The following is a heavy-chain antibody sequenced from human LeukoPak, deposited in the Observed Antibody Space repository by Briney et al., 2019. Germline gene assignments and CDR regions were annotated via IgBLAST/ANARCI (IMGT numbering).Heavy chain of an antibody. D-gene: IGHD2-15*01. CDR3: ARFSVAATVVDY. CDR2: ISSTSSYI. J-gene: IGHJ4*02. CDR1: GFSFSSYN. V-gene: IGHV3-21*01. Sequence: PGGSLRLSCAASGFSFSSYNMNWVRQAPGKGLEWISSISSTSSYINYADSVKGRFTISRDNAKNALYLQMNSLRAEDTAVYYCARFSVAATVVDYWGQGTLVPVSS.